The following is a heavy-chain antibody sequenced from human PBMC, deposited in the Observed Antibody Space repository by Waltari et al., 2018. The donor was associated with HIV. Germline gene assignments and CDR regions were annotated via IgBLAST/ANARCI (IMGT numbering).Heavy chain of an antibody. CDR1: GSTFTGYH. V-gene: IGHV1-2*06. CDR3: ARVTTVTGDSYFYYGMDV. J-gene: IGHJ6*02. D-gene: IGHD4-17*01. Sequence: QVHLIHSGAEVRDPGASVTVSCKPSGSTFTGYHLHWVRPAPGQELEWMGRINPNTGGTNYAQKFQARVTMNRDISIGTAYMELTSLRPNDTAVYYCARVTTVTGDSYFYYGMDVWGQGTTVVVSS. CDR2: INPNTGGT.